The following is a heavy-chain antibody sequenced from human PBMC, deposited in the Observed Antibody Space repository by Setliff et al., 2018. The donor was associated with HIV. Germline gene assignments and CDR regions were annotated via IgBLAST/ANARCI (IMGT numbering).Heavy chain of an antibody. V-gene: IGHV4-38-2*01. CDR1: GVSVNNDDDY. D-gene: IGHD3-3*01. CDR3: ARRLQFLEFLHGVGGLDV. CDR2: IYHSGTT. J-gene: IGHJ6*02. Sequence: PSETLSLTCAVSGVSVNNDDDYWGWIRQPPGKGLEWIGSIYHSGTTYYNPSLKSRVTISVDTSKNQFSLKLSSATAADTAVYYCARRLQFLEFLHGVGGLDVWGQGTTVTVSS.